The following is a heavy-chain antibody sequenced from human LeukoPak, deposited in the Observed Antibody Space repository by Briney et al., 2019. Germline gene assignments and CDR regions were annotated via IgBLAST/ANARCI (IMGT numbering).Heavy chain of an antibody. V-gene: IGHV3-30*18. CDR2: ISYDGSNK. Sequence: PGGSLRLCCAASGFTFSSYGMHWVRQAPGKGLEWVAVISYDGSNKYYADSVKGRFTISRDNSKNTLYLQMNSLRAEDTAVYYCAKGLRLGELSFFDYWGQGTLVTVSS. CDR3: AKGLRLGELSFFDY. D-gene: IGHD3-16*02. CDR1: GFTFSSYG. J-gene: IGHJ4*02.